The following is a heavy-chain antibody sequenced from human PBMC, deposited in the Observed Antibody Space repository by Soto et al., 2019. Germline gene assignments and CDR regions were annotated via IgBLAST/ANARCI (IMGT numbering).Heavy chain of an antibody. CDR1: VERVTRSW. D-gene: IGHD3-10*01. J-gene: IGHJ6*02. CDR2: IYPGDSDT. Sequence: VESLKISGEGPVERVTRSWMGSERQMPGKGLEWMGIIYPGDSDTRYSPSFQGQVTISADKSISTAYLQWSSLKASDTAMYYCATPYYYGSGKRYYYGMDVWGQGTTVTGSS. CDR3: ATPYYYGSGKRYYYGMDV. V-gene: IGHV5-51*01.